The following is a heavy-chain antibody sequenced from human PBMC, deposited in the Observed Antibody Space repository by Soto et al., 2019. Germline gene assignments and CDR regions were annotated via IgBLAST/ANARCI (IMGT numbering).Heavy chain of an antibody. Sequence: SVKVSCKASGGTFSSYAISWVRQAPGQGLEWMGGIIPIFGTANYAQKFQGRVMITADESTSTAYMELSSLRSEDTAVYYCVNTRDCGGDCFGAFDIWGQGTMVTVS. J-gene: IGHJ3*02. CDR2: IIPIFGTA. CDR1: GGTFSSYA. D-gene: IGHD2-21*02. V-gene: IGHV1-69*13. CDR3: VNTRDCGGDCFGAFDI.